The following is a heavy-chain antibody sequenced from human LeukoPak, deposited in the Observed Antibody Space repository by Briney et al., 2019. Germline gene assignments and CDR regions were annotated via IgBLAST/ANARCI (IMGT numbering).Heavy chain of an antibody. CDR1: GFTFSDYY. J-gene: IGHJ6*03. Sequence: GGSLRLSCAASGFTFSDYYMSWIRQAPGKGLEWVSYISSSGSTIYYADSVKGRFTISRDNAKNSLYLQMNSLRAEDTAVYYCARDNQYPKYYYDSSGSVFYYYYMDVWGKGTTVTISS. D-gene: IGHD3-22*01. CDR2: ISSSGSTI. V-gene: IGHV3-11*01. CDR3: ARDNQYPKYYYDSSGSVFYYYYMDV.